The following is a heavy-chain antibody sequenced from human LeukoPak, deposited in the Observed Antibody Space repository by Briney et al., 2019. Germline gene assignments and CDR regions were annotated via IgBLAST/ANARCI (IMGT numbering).Heavy chain of an antibody. V-gene: IGHV4-4*07. J-gene: IGHJ4*02. CDR3: ARVGVLDTAMPIYYFDY. D-gene: IGHD5-18*01. CDR1: GGSISSDY. CDR2: IYTSGST. Sequence: SETLSPTCTVSGGSISSDYWSWIRQPAGKGLEWIGRIYTSGSTNYNPSLKSRVTISVDTSKNQFSLKLSSVTAADTAVYYCARVGVLDTAMPIYYFDYWGQGTLVTVSS.